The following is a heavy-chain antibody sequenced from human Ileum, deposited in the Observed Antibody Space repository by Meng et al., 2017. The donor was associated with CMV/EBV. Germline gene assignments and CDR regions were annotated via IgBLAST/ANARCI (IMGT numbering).Heavy chain of an antibody. CDR3: ARDRYNSQDY. CDR1: GFTFRSYA. J-gene: IGHJ4*02. V-gene: IGHV3-30-3*01. CDR2: ISYDGNNK. Sequence: GESLKISCAASGFTFRSYAMHWVRQAPGKGLEWVAIISYDGNNKYYADSVKGRFTISRDNSKNTLYLQMNSLRAEDTAVYYCARDRYNSQDYWGQGTLVTVSS. D-gene: IGHD3-16*02.